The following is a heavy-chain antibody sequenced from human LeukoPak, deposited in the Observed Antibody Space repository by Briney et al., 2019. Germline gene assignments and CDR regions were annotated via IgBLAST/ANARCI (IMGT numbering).Heavy chain of an antibody. D-gene: IGHD3-3*01. V-gene: IGHV3-48*01. CDR3: VRDHKGWNYDSRVSY. CDR2: ISSGSGTI. J-gene: IGHJ4*02. CDR1: GFTFSTSS. Sequence: AGGSLRLSCAASGFTFSTSSMNWVRQAPGKGLEWISYISSGSGTIYYADSVKGRFTISKDTAKNSLSLQMNSLRVEDTAVYYCVRDHKGWNYDSRVSYWGQGTLVTVSS.